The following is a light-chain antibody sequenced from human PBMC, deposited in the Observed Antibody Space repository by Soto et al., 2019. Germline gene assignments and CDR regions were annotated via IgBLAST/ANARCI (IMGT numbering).Light chain of an antibody. CDR3: RSWDSSLSAYV. V-gene: IGLV1-51*01. CDR1: SSNIGGNS. J-gene: IGLJ1*01. CDR2: DDN. Sequence: QSVMTQPPSVSAAPGQKVTISCSGSSSNIGGNSVSWYQQLPGTAPKLLIYDDNNRPSGIPDRFAASKSGTSATLGITGFQTGDEADYYCRSWDSSLSAYVFGTGTKLTVL.